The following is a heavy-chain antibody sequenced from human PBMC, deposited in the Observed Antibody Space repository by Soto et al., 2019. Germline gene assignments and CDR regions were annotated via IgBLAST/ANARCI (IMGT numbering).Heavy chain of an antibody. D-gene: IGHD2-21*02. CDR2: IGASGDIT. V-gene: IGHV3-23*01. Sequence: AGSLRLSCAASGFSFTNFAMSWVRQAPGKGLEWVAGIGASGDITWYAGSVKGRLSISRDNSKNTLYLQLNSLRFEDTAVYYCAKDDFTDRGDDYFDYWGPGTLVTVS. CDR3: AKDDFTDRGDDYFDY. CDR1: GFSFTNFA. J-gene: IGHJ4*02.